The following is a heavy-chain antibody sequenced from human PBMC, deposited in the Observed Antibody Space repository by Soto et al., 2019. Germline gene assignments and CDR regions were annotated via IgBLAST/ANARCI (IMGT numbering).Heavy chain of an antibody. CDR2: ISSTTNYI. CDR1: GFTFTRYI. J-gene: IGHJ4*02. Sequence: GGSLRLSCAASGFTFTRYIMNWVRQAPGKGLEWVSSISSTTNYIYYGDSMKGRFTISRDNGKNSLYLEMHSLRAEDTAVYYCARESQDLTSNFDYWGQGPMLTVSS. V-gene: IGHV3-21*06. CDR3: ARESQDLTSNFDY.